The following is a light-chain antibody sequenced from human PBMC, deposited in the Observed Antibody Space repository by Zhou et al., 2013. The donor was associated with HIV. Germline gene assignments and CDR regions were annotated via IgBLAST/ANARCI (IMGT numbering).Light chain of an antibody. CDR2: DAS. J-gene: IGKJ3*01. Sequence: DIQMTQSPSSLSTSVGDRVTITCQASQDISNYLNWYQQKPGKAPKLLIYDASNLEAGVPSRFSGSGSGTDFTFTINNLQPEDIATYYCQQYDNLLFTFGPGTKVDIK. CDR1: QDISNY. CDR3: QQYDNLLFT. V-gene: IGKV1-33*01.